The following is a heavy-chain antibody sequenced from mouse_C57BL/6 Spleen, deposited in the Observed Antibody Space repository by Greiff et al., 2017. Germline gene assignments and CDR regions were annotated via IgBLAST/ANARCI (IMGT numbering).Heavy chain of an antibody. CDR3: ARRWDVGWYFDV. CDR2: INPNNGGT. CDR1: GYTFTDYN. J-gene: IGHJ1*03. V-gene: IGHV1-18*01. D-gene: IGHD4-1*01. Sequence: EVKLQESGPELVKPGASVKIPCKASGYTFTDYNMDWVKQSHGKSLEWIGDINPNNGGTIYNQKFKGKATLTVDKSSSTAYMELRSLTSEDTAVYYCARRWDVGWYFDVWGTGTTVTVSS.